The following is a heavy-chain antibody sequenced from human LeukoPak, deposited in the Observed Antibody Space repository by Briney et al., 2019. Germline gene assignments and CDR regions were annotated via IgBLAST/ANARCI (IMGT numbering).Heavy chain of an antibody. CDR1: GGSISSYY. CDR2: IYYSGST. V-gene: IGHV4-59*12. Sequence: SETLSLTCTVSGGSISSYYWSWIRQPPGKGLEWIGYIYYSGSTNYNPSLKSRVTISADTSKNQFSLKLSSVTAADTAVYYCARGRPVLRFLEWPLDNWFDPWGQGTLVTVSS. J-gene: IGHJ5*02. D-gene: IGHD3-3*01. CDR3: ARGRPVLRFLEWPLDNWFDP.